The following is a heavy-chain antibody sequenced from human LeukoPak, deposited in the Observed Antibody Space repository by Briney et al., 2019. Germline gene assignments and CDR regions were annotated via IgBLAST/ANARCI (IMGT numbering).Heavy chain of an antibody. J-gene: IGHJ4*02. Sequence: GGSLRLSCAASGFTFDDYGMSWVRQAPGKGLEYVSAISSNGGSTYYANSVKGRFTISRDNSKNTLYLQMGSLRAEDMAVYYCARGDEGYDILTGFNPEIYFDYWGQGTLVTVSS. CDR1: GFTFDDYG. CDR3: ARGDEGYDILTGFNPEIYFDY. CDR2: ISSNGGST. D-gene: IGHD3-9*01. V-gene: IGHV3-64*01.